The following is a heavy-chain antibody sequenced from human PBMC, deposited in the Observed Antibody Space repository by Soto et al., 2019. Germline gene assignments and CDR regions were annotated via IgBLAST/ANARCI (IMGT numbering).Heavy chain of an antibody. D-gene: IGHD1-26*01. CDR1: GYTFISYG. CDR2: ISGYNGNT. CDR3: ASDLGAQIVVY. V-gene: IGHV1-18*01. J-gene: IGHJ4*02. Sequence: QVQLVQSGAEVKKPGASVKVSCKASGYTFISYGISWVRQAPGQGLEWMGWISGYNGNTKYAQKLQGRVTMTTDKSTSTSYMELRSLRSDDTAVSYCASDLGAQIVVYWGQGTLVTVSS.